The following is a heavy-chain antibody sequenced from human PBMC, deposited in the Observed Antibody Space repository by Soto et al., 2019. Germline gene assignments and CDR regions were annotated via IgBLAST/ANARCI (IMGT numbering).Heavy chain of an antibody. J-gene: IGHJ5*02. Sequence: QVQLQESGPGLVKPSQTLSLTCTVSGGSISSGGYYWSWIRQHPGKGLEWVGYIYYSGSTYYNPSLKSRVTISVYTSKNQFSLKLSSVTAADTAVYYCARDSGPLGYCSGGSCYDWFDPWGQGTLVTVSS. CDR2: IYYSGST. CDR1: GGSISSGGYY. CDR3: ARDSGPLGYCSGGSCYDWFDP. D-gene: IGHD2-15*01. V-gene: IGHV4-31*03.